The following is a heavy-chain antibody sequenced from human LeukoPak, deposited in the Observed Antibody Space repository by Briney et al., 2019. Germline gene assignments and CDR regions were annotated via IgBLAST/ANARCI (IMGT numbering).Heavy chain of an antibody. J-gene: IGHJ3*02. V-gene: IGHV4-39*01. CDR3: ARRGSSGAFDI. D-gene: IGHD6-6*01. Sequence: SETLSLTCTVSGGSVGSGTYYWSWIRQSPGKGLEWIGNVYYSGSAYYNPSLKSRVTMSVDTSKNQFSLKLSSVTAADTAVYYCARRGSSGAFDIWGQGTMVTVSS. CDR1: GGSVGSGTYY. CDR2: VYYSGSA.